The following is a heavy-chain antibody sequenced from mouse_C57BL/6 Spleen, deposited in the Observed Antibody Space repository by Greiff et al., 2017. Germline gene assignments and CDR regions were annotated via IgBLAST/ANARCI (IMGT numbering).Heavy chain of an antibody. CDR2: ISDGGSYT. D-gene: IGHD4-1*02. V-gene: IGHV5-4*03. Sequence: EVKLMESGGGLVKPGGSLKLSCAASGFTFSSYAMSWVRQTPEKRLEWVATISDGGSYTYYPDNVKGRFTISRDNAKNNLYRQMSHLKSEDTAMYYCARSTGPYYFDYWGQGTTLTVSS. J-gene: IGHJ2*01. CDR1: GFTFSSYA. CDR3: ARSTGPYYFDY.